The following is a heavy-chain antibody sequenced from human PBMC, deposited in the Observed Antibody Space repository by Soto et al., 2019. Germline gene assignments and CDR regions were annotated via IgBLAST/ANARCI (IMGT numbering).Heavy chain of an antibody. CDR2: INHSGST. D-gene: IGHD2-15*01. CDR3: ARDKITPLFDY. V-gene: IGHV4-34*01. Sequence: QVQLQQWGAGLLKPSETLSLTCAVDGGSFSGYYWTWIRQPPGTGLEWIGEINHSGSTNYNPSLNSRVTISVDTSKNQFSLKLTSVTAANTAMYYCARDKITPLFDYWGQGTLVTVSS. CDR1: GGSFSGYY. J-gene: IGHJ4*02.